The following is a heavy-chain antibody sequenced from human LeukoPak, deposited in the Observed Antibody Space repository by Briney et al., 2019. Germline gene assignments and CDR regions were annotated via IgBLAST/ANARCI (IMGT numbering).Heavy chain of an antibody. J-gene: IGHJ4*02. CDR2: ISGSGGST. V-gene: IGHV3-23*01. Sequence: PGGSLRLSCAASGFTFSSYAMIWVPQAPGKGLEGVSGISGSGGSTYFGDSVKGRFTISRDNSKNTLYLQMNSLRVEDTAVYYCANSDYWGQGTLVTVSS. CDR1: GFTFSSYA. CDR3: ANSDY.